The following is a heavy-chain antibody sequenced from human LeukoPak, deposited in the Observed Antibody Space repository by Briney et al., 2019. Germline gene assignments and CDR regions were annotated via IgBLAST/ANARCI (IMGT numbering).Heavy chain of an antibody. V-gene: IGHV3-21*01. CDR2: ISSSSSYI. CDR1: GFTFSSYS. Sequence: GGSLRLSCAASGFTFSSYSMNWVRQAPGKGLEWVSSISSSSSYIYYADSVKGRFTISRDNSKSTLYLKMNSLRGEDTAVYYCARRSSSGWYPDYYYYYMDVWGKGTTVTISS. J-gene: IGHJ6*03. D-gene: IGHD6-19*01. CDR3: ARRSSSGWYPDYYYYYMDV.